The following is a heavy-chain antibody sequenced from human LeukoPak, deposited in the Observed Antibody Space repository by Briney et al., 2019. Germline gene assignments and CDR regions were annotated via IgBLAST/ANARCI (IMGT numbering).Heavy chain of an antibody. D-gene: IGHD3-3*01. J-gene: IGHJ5*02. CDR3: AKTYYDFWSGYS. Sequence: GGSLRLSCAASGFTFSSYSMHWVRQAPGKGLGWVAFIRYDGSNKYYADSVKGRFTISRDNSKNTLYLQMNSLRADDTAVYYCAKTYYDFWSGYSWGQGTLVTVSS. CDR2: IRYDGSNK. V-gene: IGHV3-30*02. CDR1: GFTFSSYS.